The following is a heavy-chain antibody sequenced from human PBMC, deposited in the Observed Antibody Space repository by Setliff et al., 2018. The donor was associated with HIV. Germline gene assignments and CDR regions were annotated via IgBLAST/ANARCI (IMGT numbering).Heavy chain of an antibody. V-gene: IGHV1-2*02. CDR1: GYTFTDYF. J-gene: IGHJ4*02. CDR2: ISPHNGDR. Sequence: ASVKVSCKASGYTFTDYFIHWVRQAPGQGLEWMGWISPHNGDRKIPQSFRGRVTMTRDKSISTVYMELSGLTSDDTAVYFCAREYPRVAGPTPYYFDYWGQGTLATGSS. D-gene: IGHD2-15*01. CDR3: AREYPRVAGPTPYYFDY.